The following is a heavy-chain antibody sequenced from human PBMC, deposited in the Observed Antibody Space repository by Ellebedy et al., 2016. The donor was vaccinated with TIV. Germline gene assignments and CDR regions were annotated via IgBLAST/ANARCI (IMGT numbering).Heavy chain of an antibody. J-gene: IGHJ6*03. D-gene: IGHD3-3*01. CDR3: AKSPEIFFGYYYMDV. CDR2: ISGSGYSI. Sequence: GGSLRLSXAASGFTFSSYAMNWVRQAPGKGLEWVSAISGSGYSIYYADSVRGRFTISRDNSKNTLYLQMNSLRAEDTAVYYCAKSPEIFFGYYYMDVWGKGTTVTVSS. V-gene: IGHV3-23*01. CDR1: GFTFSSYA.